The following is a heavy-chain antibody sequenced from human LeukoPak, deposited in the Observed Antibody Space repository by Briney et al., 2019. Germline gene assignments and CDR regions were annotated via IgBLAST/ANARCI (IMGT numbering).Heavy chain of an antibody. CDR3: AKRGVVIRAVIIVGFHKEAYYFDY. D-gene: IGHD3-10*01. CDR2: LSDSGGST. V-gene: IGHV3-23*01. Sequence: GGSLRLPCAVSGITLSNYGMSGVRQAPGKPLEWVAGLSDSGGSTNYADSVKGRFTVSRDNPKNTLYLQMNSLRAEDTAVYFCAKRGVVIRAVIIVGFHKEAYYFDYWGQGALVTVSS. J-gene: IGHJ4*02. CDR1: GITLSNYG.